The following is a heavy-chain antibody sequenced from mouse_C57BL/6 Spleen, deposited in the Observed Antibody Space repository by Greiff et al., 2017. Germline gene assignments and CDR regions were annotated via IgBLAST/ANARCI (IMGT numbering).Heavy chain of an antibody. CDR1: GYTFTSYW. D-gene: IGHD5-5*01. CDR3: ARVLPHYTRGY. J-gene: IGHJ4*01. CDR2: IHPNSGST. Sequence: QVQLQQPGAELVQPGASVKLSCKASGYTFTSYWMHWVQQRPGQGLEWIGMIHPNSGSTNYNEKFNSKATLTVDKSSSTAYMQLSSLTAEDSAVYYCARVLPHYTRGYLGQGTSVTVS. V-gene: IGHV1-64*01.